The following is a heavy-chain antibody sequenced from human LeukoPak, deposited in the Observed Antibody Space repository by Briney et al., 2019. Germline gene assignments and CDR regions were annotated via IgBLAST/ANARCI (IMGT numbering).Heavy chain of an antibody. CDR1: GFTFSGYS. V-gene: IGHV3-21*01. CDR3: ARDGSLARLVDYYYYYMDV. Sequence: GGSLRLSCAASGFTFSGYSMNWVRQAPGKGLEWVSSISSSSSYIYYADSVRGRFTISRDNAKNSLYLQMNSLRAGDTAVYYCARDGSLARLVDYYYYYMDVWGKGTTVTVSS. CDR2: ISSSSSYI. J-gene: IGHJ6*03. D-gene: IGHD6-19*01.